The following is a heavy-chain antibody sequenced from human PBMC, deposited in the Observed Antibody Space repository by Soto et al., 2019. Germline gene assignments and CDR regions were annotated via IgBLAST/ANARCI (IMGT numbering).Heavy chain of an antibody. CDR3: ARLSSLPIRITMVRGVTSFDY. J-gene: IGHJ4*02. Sequence: SETLSLTCTVSGGSISSSSYYWGWIRQPPGKGLEWIGSIYYSGSTYYNPSLKSRVTISVDTSKNQFSLKLSSVTAADTAVYYCARLSSLPIRITMVRGVTSFDYCGQGSLVTVSS. V-gene: IGHV4-39*01. CDR1: GGSISSSSYY. CDR2: IYYSGST. D-gene: IGHD3-10*01.